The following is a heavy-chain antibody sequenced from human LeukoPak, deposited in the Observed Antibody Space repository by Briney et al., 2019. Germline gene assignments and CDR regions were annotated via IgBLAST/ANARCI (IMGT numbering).Heavy chain of an antibody. V-gene: IGHV4-59*12. CDR3: VTYYFDSSGPKKNY. D-gene: IGHD3-22*01. Sequence: PSETLSLTCTVSGGSITNYYWTWIRQPPGKELEWIGFIYYSGSTNYGPSLKSRVTISVDTSKKQFSLKLSSVTAADTAVYYCVTYYFDSSGPKKNYWGQGTLVTVSS. CDR1: GGSITNYY. J-gene: IGHJ4*02. CDR2: IYYSGST.